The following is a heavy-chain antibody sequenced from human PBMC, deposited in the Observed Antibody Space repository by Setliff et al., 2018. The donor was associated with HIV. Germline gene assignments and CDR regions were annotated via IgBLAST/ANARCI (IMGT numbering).Heavy chain of an antibody. CDR2: IYHSGST. Sequence: KASETLSLTCTVSGDSINSGDYYWSWIRQPPGKGLEWIGYIYHSGSTHYNPSLNSRVAFSVDTSKNQFSLKLYSVTVADTAFYYCARADSSSWFFATFDIWGQGTMVTVSS. D-gene: IGHD6-13*01. V-gene: IGHV4-30-4*01. CDR3: ARADSSSWFFATFDI. J-gene: IGHJ3*02. CDR1: GDSINSGDYY.